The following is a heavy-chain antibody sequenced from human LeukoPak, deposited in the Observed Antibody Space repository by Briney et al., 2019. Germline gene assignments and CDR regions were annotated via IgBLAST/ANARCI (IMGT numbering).Heavy chain of an antibody. CDR2: ISHDGRSK. CDR3: AKDREGTTFDN. V-gene: IGHV3-30*18. D-gene: IGHD1-7*01. Sequence: GGSLRLSCAASGFTFSSFGMHWVRRAPGKGLEWVAIISHDGRSKYYADSVKGRFTISRDNSKNTLYLQMNSLRVEDTAVYYCAKDREGTTFDNWGQGTLVTVSS. CDR1: GFTFSSFG. J-gene: IGHJ4*02.